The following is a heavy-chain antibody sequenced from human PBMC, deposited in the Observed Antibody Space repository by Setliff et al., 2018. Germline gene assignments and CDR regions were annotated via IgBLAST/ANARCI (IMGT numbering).Heavy chain of an antibody. CDR3: ARSPALLGIVYLDP. D-gene: IGHD2-15*01. V-gene: IGHV1-69*05. J-gene: IGHJ5*02. CDR2: LIPMFGTP. CDR1: GDSFSNYA. Sequence: SVQVSCTASGDSFSNYAISWVRQAPGQGLEWMGGLIPMFGTPGYAQKFQDRVTITTDESTSTAYMELNSLTSEDTAVYYCARSPALLGIVYLDPWGQGTRVTVSS.